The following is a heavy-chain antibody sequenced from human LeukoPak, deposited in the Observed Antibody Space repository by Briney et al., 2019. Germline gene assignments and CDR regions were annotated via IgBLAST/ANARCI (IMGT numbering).Heavy chain of an antibody. CDR3: ARDGNYYGSGSPLY. D-gene: IGHD3-10*01. V-gene: IGHV4-39*02. CDR1: GGSISSGGYY. J-gene: IGHJ4*02. CDR2: IYYSGST. Sequence: SQTLSLTCTVSGGSISSGGYYWSWIRQPPGKGLEWIVSIYYSGSTYYNPSLKSRVTISVDASKNQFSLKLSSVTAADTAVYYCARDGNYYGSGSPLYWGQGTLVTVSS.